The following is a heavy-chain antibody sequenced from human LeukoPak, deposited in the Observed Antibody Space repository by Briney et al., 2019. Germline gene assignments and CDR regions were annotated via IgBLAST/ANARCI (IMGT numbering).Heavy chain of an antibody. CDR1: GYTFTSYA. J-gene: IGHJ3*02. D-gene: IGHD5-24*01. CDR3: ARVKEMATIGDAFDI. V-gene: IGHV7-4-1*02. Sequence: ASVKVSCKASGYTFTSYAMNWVRQAPGQGLEWMGWINTNTGNPTYAQGFTRRFVFSLDTSVSTAYLQISSLKAEDTAVYYCARVKEMATIGDAFDIWGQGTMVTVSS. CDR2: INTNTGNP.